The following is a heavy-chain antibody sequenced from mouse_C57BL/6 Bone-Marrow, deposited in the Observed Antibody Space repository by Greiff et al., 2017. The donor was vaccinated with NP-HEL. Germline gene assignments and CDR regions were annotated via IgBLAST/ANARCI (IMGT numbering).Heavy chain of an antibody. CDR2: ISDGGSYT. Sequence: DVHLVESGGGLVKPGGSLKLSCAASGFTFSSYAMSWVRQTPEKRLEWVATISDGGSYTYYPDNVKGRFTISRDNAKNNLYLQMSHLKSEDTAMYYCAAKRSLSWFAYWGQWTLVTVSA. CDR3: AAKRSLSWFAY. CDR1: GFTFSSYA. J-gene: IGHJ3*01. D-gene: IGHD6-2*01. V-gene: IGHV5-4*01.